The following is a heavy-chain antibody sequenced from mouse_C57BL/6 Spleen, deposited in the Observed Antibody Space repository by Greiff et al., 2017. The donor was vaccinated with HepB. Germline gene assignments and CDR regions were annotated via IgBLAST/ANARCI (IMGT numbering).Heavy chain of an antibody. J-gene: IGHJ2*01. CDR2: IYPGSGST. CDR1: GYTFTSYW. V-gene: IGHV1-55*01. D-gene: IGHD1-1*01. CDR3: ARPTVVATDFDY. Sequence: VQLQQSGAELVKPGASVKMSCKASGYTFTSYWITWVKQRPGQGLEWIGDIYPGSGSTNYNEKFKSKATLTVDTSSSTAYMQLSSLTSEDSAVYYCARPTVVATDFDYWGQGTTLTVSS.